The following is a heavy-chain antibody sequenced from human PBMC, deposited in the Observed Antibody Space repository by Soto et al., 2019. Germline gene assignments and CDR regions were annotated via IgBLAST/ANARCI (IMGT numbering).Heavy chain of an antibody. CDR1: GFTFNDYA. Sequence: SLRLSCAASGFTFNDYAMAWVRQAPGKGLEWVSSISGSGGHSSYADSVKGRFTISRDSVKNMLSLDMSNLRAEDTAVYYCAKDCRRLAVSGSALDYWGQGARGTV. D-gene: IGHD6-13*01. V-gene: IGHV3-23*01. CDR2: ISGSGGHS. J-gene: IGHJ4*02. CDR3: AKDCRRLAVSGSALDY.